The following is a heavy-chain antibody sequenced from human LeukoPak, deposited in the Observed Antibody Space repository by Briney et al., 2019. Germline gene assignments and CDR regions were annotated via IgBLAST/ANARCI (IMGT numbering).Heavy chain of an antibody. D-gene: IGHD5-18*01. V-gene: IGHV3-23*01. CDR1: GFIFSSHV. J-gene: IGHJ4*02. CDR3: ARSEIYNYGYNPNTKFDY. Sequence: GGSLRLSCAASGFIFSSHVMSWVRQAPGKGLEWVSGFSGGAGSTYYADSVRGRLTISGDNSKKLLYLQMDSLRAEDTAVYYCARSEIYNYGYNPNTKFDYWGKGILVTVSS. CDR2: FSGGAGST.